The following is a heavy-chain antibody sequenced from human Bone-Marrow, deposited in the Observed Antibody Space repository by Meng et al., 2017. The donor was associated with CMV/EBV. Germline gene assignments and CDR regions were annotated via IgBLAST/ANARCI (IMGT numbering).Heavy chain of an antibody. D-gene: IGHD6-6*01. CDR3: AKDGPGIAARPYYYYGMDV. J-gene: IGHJ6*02. CDR2: IYSGGSST. CDR1: GFTFSSYA. Sequence: GESLKISCAASGFTFSSYAMSWVRQAPGKGLEWVSVIYSGGSSTYYADSVKGRFTISRDNSKNTLYLQMNSLRAEDTAVYYCAKDGPGIAARPYYYYGMDVWGPWTMVPVSS. V-gene: IGHV3-23*03.